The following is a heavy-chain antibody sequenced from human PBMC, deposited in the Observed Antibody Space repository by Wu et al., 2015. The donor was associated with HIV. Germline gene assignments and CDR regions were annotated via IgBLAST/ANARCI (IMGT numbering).Heavy chain of an antibody. CDR3: ARGTANYCSGGSCYTRAFDI. CDR2: IIPIFGTA. CDR1: GGTFSSYA. J-gene: IGHJ3*02. Sequence: QVQLVQSGAEVKKPGSSVKVSCKASGGTFSSYAISWVRQAPGQGLEWMGGIIPIFGTANYAQKFQGRVTITTDESTSTAYMELSSLRSEDTAVYYCARGTANYCSGGSCYTRAFDIWGQGDNGHRLF. V-gene: IGHV1-69*05. D-gene: IGHD2-15*01.